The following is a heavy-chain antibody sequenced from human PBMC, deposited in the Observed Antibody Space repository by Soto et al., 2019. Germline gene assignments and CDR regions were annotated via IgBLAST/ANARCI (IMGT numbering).Heavy chain of an antibody. D-gene: IGHD4-4*01. CDR2: ISWNSDNI. J-gene: IGHJ3*02. Sequence: LRLSCAASGFTFDDYAMHWVRQAPGKGLEWVSGISWNSDNIGYADSVKGRFTISRDNVKNSLYLQMNSLRAEDTALYYSAKDLYSNYGDAFDIWGQGTMVTVSS. CDR1: GFTFDDYA. V-gene: IGHV3-9*01. CDR3: AKDLYSNYGDAFDI.